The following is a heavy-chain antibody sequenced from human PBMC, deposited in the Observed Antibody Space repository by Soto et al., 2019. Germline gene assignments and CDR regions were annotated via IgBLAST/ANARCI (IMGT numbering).Heavy chain of an antibody. D-gene: IGHD3-22*01. V-gene: IGHV1-45*02. CDR3: ASGRYDASGYFDY. Sequence: SVKVSCKASGYIFTDYAMHWVRQAPGQALEWMGWITPFNGNTKYAQKFQDRVTFTGDTSLNTAYMELSSLRSDDTAMFYCASGRYDASGYFDYWGQGTLVTVSS. CDR1: GYIFTDYA. J-gene: IGHJ4*02. CDR2: ITPFNGNT.